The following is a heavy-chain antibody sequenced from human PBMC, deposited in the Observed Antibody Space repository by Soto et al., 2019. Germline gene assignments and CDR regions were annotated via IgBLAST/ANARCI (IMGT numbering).Heavy chain of an antibody. CDR1: GDTFASFG. J-gene: IGHJ4*02. V-gene: IGHV1-18*01. CDR2: ISAYNGNT. CDR3: ARDQESITDRILQY. D-gene: IGHD3-10*01. Sequence: WASVKVSCKDSGDTFASFGFSWVRQAPGQGLEWLGWISAYNGNTHYAQKVRDRVTLTTDTSTNTAYMELRSLTSDDTAVYYCARDQESITDRILQYWGQGTRVTVSS.